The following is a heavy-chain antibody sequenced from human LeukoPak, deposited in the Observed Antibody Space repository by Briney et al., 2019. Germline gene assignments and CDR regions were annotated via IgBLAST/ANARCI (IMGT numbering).Heavy chain of an antibody. J-gene: IGHJ4*02. CDR3: AREIAEGFDY. CDR2: IGGTGTSI. Sequence: GGSLRLSCAASGFTFSTYSMNWVRQAPGKGLEWVSSIGGTGTSIYYAGSVKGRFTISRDNPKNSLYLQMNSLRAEDTAVYYCAREIAEGFDYWGQGTLVTVSS. CDR1: GFTFSTYS. V-gene: IGHV3-21*01.